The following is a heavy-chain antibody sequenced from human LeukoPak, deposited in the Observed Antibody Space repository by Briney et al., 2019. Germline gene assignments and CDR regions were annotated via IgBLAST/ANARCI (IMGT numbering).Heavy chain of an antibody. CDR1: GYTFTTYA. V-gene: IGHV7-4-1*02. D-gene: IGHD2-8*01. CDR3: ARSHGYCSDGVCYTLIPFDY. CDR2: INTNTGSP. Sequence: ASVKVSCKASGYTFTTYAMNWVRQAPGQGLEWMGRINTNTGSPTYAQGFTGRFVFSLDTSVTTAYLQISSLKAEDTAVYYCARSHGYCSDGVCYTLIPFDYWGQGTLVTVSS. J-gene: IGHJ4*02.